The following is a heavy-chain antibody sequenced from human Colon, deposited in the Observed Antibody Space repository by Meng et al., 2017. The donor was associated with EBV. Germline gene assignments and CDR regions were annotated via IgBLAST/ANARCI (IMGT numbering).Heavy chain of an antibody. V-gene: IGHV4-34*02. CDR3: ARTFGYCSNNNCPRTLGY. CDR1: GASLSGYY. D-gene: IGHD2-2*03. CDR2: INHSGSA. Sequence: QPQRGVAVPSRPQEPLSRSRGVRGASLSGYYWGWIRHFPGRTLEFIGDINHSGSANYNPSLRSRVTISVDTSKNQIFLNLHSVTAADTAVYHCARTFGYCSNNNCPRTLGYWGQGTLVTVSS. J-gene: IGHJ4*02.